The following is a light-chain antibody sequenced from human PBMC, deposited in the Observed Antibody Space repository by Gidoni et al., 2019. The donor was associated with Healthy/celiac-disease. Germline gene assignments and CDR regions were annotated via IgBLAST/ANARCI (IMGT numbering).Light chain of an antibody. J-gene: IGKJ1*01. V-gene: IGKV3-11*01. Sequence: EIVLTQSPATLSLSPGERATRACRASQSVSSYLAWYQQKPGQAPRLLIYDASNRASGIPARFSGSGSGPGFTLAISSLEPEDFAVYYCQLRSNWPPSTFGQGTKVEIK. CDR2: DAS. CDR3: QLRSNWPPST. CDR1: QSVSSY.